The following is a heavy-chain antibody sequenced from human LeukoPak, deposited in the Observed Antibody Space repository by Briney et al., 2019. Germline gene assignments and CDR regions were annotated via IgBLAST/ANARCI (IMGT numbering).Heavy chain of an antibody. Sequence: VSVKVSCKASGYTFTSYSIHWVRQAPGQKLEWMGWINAGNGNTEYSQNFQGRVTITRDTSASTSYMELSSLRFEDTAVYYCARDRSSTWYGGIDYWGQGTLVTASS. J-gene: IGHJ4*02. D-gene: IGHD6-13*01. CDR2: INAGNGNT. CDR3: ARDRSSTWYGGIDY. CDR1: GYTFTSYS. V-gene: IGHV1-3*01.